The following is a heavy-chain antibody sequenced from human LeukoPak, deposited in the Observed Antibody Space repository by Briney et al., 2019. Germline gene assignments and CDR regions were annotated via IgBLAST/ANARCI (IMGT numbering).Heavy chain of an antibody. CDR2: INWSSADK. D-gene: IGHD3-16*02. J-gene: IGHJ4*02. Sequence: PGRSLRLSCVASGFTFRDHGMHWVRQAPGKGLEWVSGINWSSADKNYADSVKGRFTISRDDAKNSLYLQMNSLRVDDTASYYCVKEGLTTARYYFDHWGQGIQVTVSS. CDR3: VKEGLTTARYYFDH. CDR1: GFTFRDHG. V-gene: IGHV3-9*01.